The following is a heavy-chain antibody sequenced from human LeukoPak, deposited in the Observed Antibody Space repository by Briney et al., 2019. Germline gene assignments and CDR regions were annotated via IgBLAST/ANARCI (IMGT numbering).Heavy chain of an antibody. CDR3: ARGSGTVAY. CDR1: GGSFSGYY. D-gene: IGHD4-11*01. Sequence: PSETLSLTCAVYGGSFSGYYWSWIRQPPGKGLEWIGEINHSGSTNYNPSLKSRVTISVDTSRNQFSLKLSSVTAADTAVYYCARGSGTVAYWGQGTLDTVSS. V-gene: IGHV4-34*01. CDR2: INHSGST. J-gene: IGHJ4*02.